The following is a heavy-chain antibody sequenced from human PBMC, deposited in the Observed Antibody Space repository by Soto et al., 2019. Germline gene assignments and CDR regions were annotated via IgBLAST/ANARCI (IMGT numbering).Heavy chain of an antibody. CDR1: GDSVSSNSAA. Sequence: QVQLQQSGPGLVKPSQTLSLTCAISGDSVSSNSAAWNWIRQSPSRGLEWLGRTYYRSKWYNDYAVSVKSRITINPDTSKNQFSLQLNSVTPEDTAVYYCARAPRPGYSSSWVYYYGMDVWGQGTTVTVSS. V-gene: IGHV6-1*01. CDR2: TYYRSKWYN. D-gene: IGHD6-13*01. CDR3: ARAPRPGYSSSWVYYYGMDV. J-gene: IGHJ6*02.